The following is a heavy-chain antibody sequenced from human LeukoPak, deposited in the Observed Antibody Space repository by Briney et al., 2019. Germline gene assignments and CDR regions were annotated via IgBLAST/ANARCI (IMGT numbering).Heavy chain of an antibody. V-gene: IGHV4-4*07. CDR1: GGSISSYY. Sequence: SETLSLTCTVSGGSISSYYWSWIRQPAGKGLEWIGRIYTSGSTNYNPSLKSRVTMSVDTSKNQFSLKLSSVTAADTAVYYCARDFVLAAAGTPSDWFDPWGQGTLVTVSS. CDR3: ARDFVLAAAGTPSDWFDP. J-gene: IGHJ5*02. D-gene: IGHD6-13*01. CDR2: IYTSGST.